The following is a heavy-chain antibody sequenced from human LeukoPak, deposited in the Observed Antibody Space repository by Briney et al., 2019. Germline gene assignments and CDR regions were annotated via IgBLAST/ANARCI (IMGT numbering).Heavy chain of an antibody. CDR2: IYSDGST. CDR3: ARDDVAVAGADY. J-gene: IGHJ4*02. CDR1: GFTFSSNY. D-gene: IGHD6-19*01. V-gene: IGHV3-53*01. Sequence: GGSLRLSCVASGFTFSSNYMTWVRQAPGKGLEWVSVIYSDGSTYYADSVKGRFTISRDNSKNTLYLQMNSLRAEDTAVYYCARDDVAVAGADYWGQGTLATVSS.